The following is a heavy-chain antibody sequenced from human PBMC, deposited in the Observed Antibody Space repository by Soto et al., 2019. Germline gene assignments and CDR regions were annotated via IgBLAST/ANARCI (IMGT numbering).Heavy chain of an antibody. J-gene: IGHJ6*02. CDR3: ARDRGIAARRYYYYGMDV. CDR1: GFTFSSYA. CDR2: ISYDGSNK. D-gene: IGHD6-6*01. Sequence: QSGGSLRLSCAASGFTFSSYAMHWVRQAPGKGLEWVAVISYDGSNKYYADSVKGRFTISRDNSKNTLYLQMNSLRAEDTAVYYCARDRGIAARRYYYYGMDVWGQGTTVTVS. V-gene: IGHV3-30-3*01.